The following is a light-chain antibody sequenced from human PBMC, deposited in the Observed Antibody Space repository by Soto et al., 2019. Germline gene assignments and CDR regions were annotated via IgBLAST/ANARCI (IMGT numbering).Light chain of an antibody. V-gene: IGLV2-8*01. Sequence: QSALTQPPSASGSPGQSVTLSCTGAGSDCVSWYQQQPAKDPKLMIYEVTKRPSGVPDRFSGSKSGNTASLTVSGLQAEDEADYYCYSYAGNNNFKFGGGTKLTVL. J-gene: IGLJ2*01. CDR1: GSDC. CDR3: YSYAGNNNFK. CDR2: EVT.